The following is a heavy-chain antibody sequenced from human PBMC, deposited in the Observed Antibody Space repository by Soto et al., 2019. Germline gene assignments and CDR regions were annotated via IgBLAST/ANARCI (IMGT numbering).Heavy chain of an antibody. J-gene: IGHJ6*02. CDR1: GDSVSRNSAA. CDR3: AREFPVAAGAPGYYYYGMDV. Sequence: PSQTLSLTCAISGDSVSRNSAAWNWIRQSPSRDLEWLGRTYYRSKWYNDYAVSAKSGITINPAPHKNQFSLQLNFVPPGDTAVYYCAREFPVAAGAPGYYYYGMDVWGQGTRVTVSS. D-gene: IGHD6-13*01. V-gene: IGHV6-1*01. CDR2: TYYRSKWYN.